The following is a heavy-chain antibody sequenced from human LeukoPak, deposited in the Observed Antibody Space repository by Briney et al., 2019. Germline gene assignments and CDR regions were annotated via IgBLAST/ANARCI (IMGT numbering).Heavy chain of an antibody. D-gene: IGHD5-18*01. V-gene: IGHV1-2*02. CDR3: ARGGRGPAASGGYSYGRRFDY. CDR2: INPNSGGT. CDR1: GYTFTSYY. J-gene: IGHJ4*02. Sequence: ASVKVSCKASGYTFTSYYMHWVRQAPGQGLEWMGWINPNSGGTNYAQKFQGRVTMTRDTSISTAYMELSRLRSDDTAVYYCARGGRGPAASGGYSYGRRFDYWGQGTLVTVSS.